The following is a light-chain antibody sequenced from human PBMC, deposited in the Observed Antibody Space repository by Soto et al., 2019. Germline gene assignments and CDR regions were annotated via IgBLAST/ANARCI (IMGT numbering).Light chain of an antibody. Sequence: QSVLTQPPSVSGVPGQRVTISCTGSSANIGAGYDVHWYQQLPGTAHKLLIYGNSNRPSGVPDRFSGSKSGNSTSLAIAGLQAEDEADYSCQSYDSSLSCVFGGGTKLTVL. CDR3: QSYDSSLSCV. J-gene: IGLJ3*02. CDR2: GNS. V-gene: IGLV1-40*01. CDR1: SANIGAGYD.